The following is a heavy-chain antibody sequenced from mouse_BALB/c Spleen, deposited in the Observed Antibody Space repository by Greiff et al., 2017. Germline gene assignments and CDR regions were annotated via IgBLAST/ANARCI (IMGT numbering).Heavy chain of an antibody. V-gene: IGHV3-6*02. Sequence: EVHLVESGPGLVKPSQSLSLTCSVTGYSITSGYYWNWIRQFPGNKLEWMGYISYDGSNNYNPSLKNRISITRDTSKNQFFLKLNSVTTEDTATYYCARWGSFYAMDYWGQGTSVTVSS. J-gene: IGHJ4*01. CDR2: ISYDGSN. CDR1: GYSITSGYY. CDR3: ARWGSFYAMDY.